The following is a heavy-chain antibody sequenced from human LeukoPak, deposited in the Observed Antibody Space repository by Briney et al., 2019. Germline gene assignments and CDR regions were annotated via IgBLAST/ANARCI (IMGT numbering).Heavy chain of an antibody. CDR2: IIPIFGTA. CDR1: GGTFSSYA. J-gene: IGHJ5*02. CDR3: ARMRYSNSWYLDWFDP. Sequence: SVKVSCKASGGTFSSYAISWVRQAPGQGLEWMGRIIPIFGTANYAQKFQGRVTITTDESTSTAYMELSSLRSEDTAVYYCARMRYSNSWYLDWFDPWGQGTLVTVSS. V-gene: IGHV1-69*05. D-gene: IGHD6-13*01.